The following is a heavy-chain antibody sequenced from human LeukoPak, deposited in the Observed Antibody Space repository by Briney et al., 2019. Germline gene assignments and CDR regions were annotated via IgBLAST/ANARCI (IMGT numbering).Heavy chain of an antibody. J-gene: IGHJ4*02. CDR2: INHSGST. CDR1: GGSFSGYY. Sequence: SETLSLTCAVYGGSFSGYYWSWIRQPPGKGLEWIGEINHSGSTNYNPSLKSRVTISVDTSKNQFSLKLSSVTAADTAVYYSEIAAAGTGNDYWGQGTLVTVSS. D-gene: IGHD6-13*01. CDR3: EIAAAGTGNDY. V-gene: IGHV4-34*01.